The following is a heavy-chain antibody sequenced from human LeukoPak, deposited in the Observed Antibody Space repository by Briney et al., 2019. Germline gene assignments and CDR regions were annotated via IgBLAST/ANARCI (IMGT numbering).Heavy chain of an antibody. D-gene: IGHD6-13*01. CDR2: IIPIFGTA. CDR1: GGTFSSYA. Sequence: SVKVSCKASGGTFSSYAISWVRQAPGQGLEWMGGIIPIFGTANYAQKFQGRVTITADKSTSTAYMELSSLRSEDTAVYYCARDGSAAAVLDYWGQGTLVTVSS. V-gene: IGHV1-69*06. J-gene: IGHJ4*02. CDR3: ARDGSAAAVLDY.